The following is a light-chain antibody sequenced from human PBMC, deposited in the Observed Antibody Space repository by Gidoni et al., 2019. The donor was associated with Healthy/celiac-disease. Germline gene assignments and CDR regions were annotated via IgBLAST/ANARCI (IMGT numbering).Light chain of an antibody. V-gene: IGKV1-39*01. J-gene: IGKJ4*01. CDR3: QQSYSTPPLT. CDR1: QSISSY. Sequence: DIQMTQSPSSLSASVGDRVTITCRASQSISSYLHWYQQKPGKAPKLLIYAASSLQIRVPPRFSGSGSGTDFTLTISSLQPEDFATYYCQQSYSTPPLTFXGXTKVEIK. CDR2: AAS.